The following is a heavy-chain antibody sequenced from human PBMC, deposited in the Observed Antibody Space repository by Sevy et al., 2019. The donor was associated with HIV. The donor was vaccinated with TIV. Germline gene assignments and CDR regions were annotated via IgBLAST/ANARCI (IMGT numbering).Heavy chain of an antibody. CDR2: ISGSGGST. CDR3: AKDRITAARFQH. V-gene: IGHV3-23*01. Sequence: GGSLRLSCAASGFIFSGYGMSWVRQAPGQGLEWVSAISGSGGSTYYADSVKGRFTISRDNFRNTLYLQMNSVRAEDTAVYYCAKDRITAARFQHWGQGTLVTVSS. D-gene: IGHD6-13*01. J-gene: IGHJ1*01. CDR1: GFIFSGYG.